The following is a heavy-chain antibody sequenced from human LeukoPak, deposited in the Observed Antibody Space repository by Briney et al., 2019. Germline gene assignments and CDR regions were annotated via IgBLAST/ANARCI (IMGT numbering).Heavy chain of an antibody. CDR2: ISYDGSNK. CDR1: GFTFSSYG. Sequence: GGSLRLSCAASGFTFSSYGMHWVRQAPGKGLEWVAVISYDGSNKYYADSVKGRFTISRDNSKNTLYLQMNSLRAEDTAVYYCARDTYYSPMGGYWGQGTLVTVSS. D-gene: IGHD1-26*01. V-gene: IGHV3-30*03. J-gene: IGHJ4*02. CDR3: ARDTYYSPMGGY.